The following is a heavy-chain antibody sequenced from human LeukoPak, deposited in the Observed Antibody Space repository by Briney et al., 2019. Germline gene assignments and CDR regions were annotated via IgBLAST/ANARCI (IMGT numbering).Heavy chain of an antibody. J-gene: IGHJ3*02. D-gene: IGHD6-13*01. CDR2: INPSGGST. V-gene: IGHV1-46*01. Sequence: ASVKVSCKASGYTFTSYYMHWVRQAPGQGLEWMGIINPSGGSTSYAQKFQGRVTMTRDTSTSTAYMELSSLRSEDTAVYYCARDQQEFRQTLDAFDIWGQGTMVTVSS. CDR1: GYTFTSYY. CDR3: ARDQQEFRQTLDAFDI.